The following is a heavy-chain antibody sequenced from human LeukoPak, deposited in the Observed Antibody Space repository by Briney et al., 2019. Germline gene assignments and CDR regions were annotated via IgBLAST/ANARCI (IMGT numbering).Heavy chain of an antibody. CDR3: ARVLRYCSGGNCYSGGLGYMDV. D-gene: IGHD2-15*01. CDR2: ITSSGGSA. CDR1: GFTFSSYS. V-gene: IGHV3-23*01. Sequence: GGSLRLSCAASGFTFSSYSMYWVRQAPGKGLEWVSTITSSGGSAYYADSVKDRFTISRDNSKNTLYLQMNSLRAEDTAVYYCARVLRYCSGGNCYSGGLGYMDVWGKGTTVTISS. J-gene: IGHJ6*03.